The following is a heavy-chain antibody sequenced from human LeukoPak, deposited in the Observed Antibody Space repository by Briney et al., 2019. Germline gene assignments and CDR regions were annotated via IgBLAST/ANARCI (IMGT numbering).Heavy chain of an antibody. CDR1: GFTFDDYA. D-gene: IGHD6-13*01. CDR2: ISWNSGSI. Sequence: GGSLRLSCAASGFTFDDYAMHWVRQAPGKGLEWVSGISWNSGSIGYADSVKGRFTISRDNSKNTLYLQMNSLRAEDTAVYYCAKDQGGSSSWPHFDYWGQGTLVTVSS. V-gene: IGHV3-9*01. CDR3: AKDQGGSSSWPHFDY. J-gene: IGHJ4*02.